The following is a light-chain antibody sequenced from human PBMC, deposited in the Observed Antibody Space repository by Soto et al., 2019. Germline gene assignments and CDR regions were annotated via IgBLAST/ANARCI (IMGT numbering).Light chain of an antibody. Sequence: DIQMTQSPSSLSASVGDRVTITCRASQGISKSLAWYQQKPGNTPKLLIYAASTLQSGVPSRFSGSGSGTDFTLTISSLQPEDVATYHCQKYNSAPFPFGPGTKVDIK. V-gene: IGKV1-27*01. CDR1: QGISKS. CDR3: QKYNSAPFP. J-gene: IGKJ3*01. CDR2: AAS.